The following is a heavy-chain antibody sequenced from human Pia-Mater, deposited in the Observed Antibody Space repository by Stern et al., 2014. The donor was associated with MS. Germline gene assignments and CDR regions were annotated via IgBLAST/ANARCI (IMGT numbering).Heavy chain of an antibody. CDR3: ARDSSSWYGVDY. CDR1: GFTFSSYS. J-gene: IGHJ4*02. CDR2: ISSSSSYI. D-gene: IGHD6-13*01. Sequence: EVQLVESGGGLVKPGGSLRLSCAASGFTFSSYSMNWVRPPPGQGLEWVSSISSSSSYIYYADSVKGRFTISRDNAKNSLYLQMNSLRAEDTAVYYCARDSSSWYGVDYWGQGTLVTVSS. V-gene: IGHV3-21*01.